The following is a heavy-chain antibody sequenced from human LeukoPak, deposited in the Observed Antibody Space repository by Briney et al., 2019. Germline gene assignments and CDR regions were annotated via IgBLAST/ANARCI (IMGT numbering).Heavy chain of an antibody. CDR2: IKSKTDGETT. CDR3: TTDLGTYYHGSQRLIPIDY. CDR1: GFTFSNAW. V-gene: IGHV3-15*01. Sequence: GGSLRLSCTASGFTFSNAWMSWVRQAPGKGLEWIGRIKSKTDGETTNYAEPVRGRFTISRDDSKSAVYLQMNSLKIEDTAVYYCTTDLGTYYHGSQRLIPIDYWGQGTPVTVSS. J-gene: IGHJ4*02. D-gene: IGHD3-10*01.